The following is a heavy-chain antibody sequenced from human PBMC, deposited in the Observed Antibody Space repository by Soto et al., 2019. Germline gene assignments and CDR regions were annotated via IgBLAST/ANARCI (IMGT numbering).Heavy chain of an antibody. D-gene: IGHD3-16*01. V-gene: IGHV1-18*01. CDR1: GYIFVNYG. J-gene: IGHJ6*02. Sequence: QVPLVPSGDEVKKPGSSVKVSCKASGYIFVNYGIAGGRQAPGQELGWMGWISPYTGNTHSATKVQGRLTMTTDTSTSTAYMALGSLTSDDTAVYYCVMVANYVTHTPQDVWGHGTTVTVSS. CDR3: VMVANYVTHTPQDV. CDR2: ISPYTGNT.